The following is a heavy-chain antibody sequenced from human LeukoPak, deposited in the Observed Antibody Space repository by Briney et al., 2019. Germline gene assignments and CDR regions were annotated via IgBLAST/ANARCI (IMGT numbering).Heavy chain of an antibody. CDR3: ARDRGNDDFDI. CDR1: GGSISTYH. J-gene: IGHJ3*02. Sequence: NPSETLSLTCIVSGGSISTYHWTWIRQHPRKGLEWIGHIYHSGTTYYNPSLKSRVTISVDTSKNQFSLKLSSVTAADTAVYYCARDRGNDDFDIWGQGTMVTVSS. CDR2: IYHSGTT. V-gene: IGHV4-59*06. D-gene: IGHD3-10*01.